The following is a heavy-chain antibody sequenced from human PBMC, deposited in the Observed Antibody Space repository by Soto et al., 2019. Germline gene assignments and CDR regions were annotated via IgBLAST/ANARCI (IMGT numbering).Heavy chain of an antibody. D-gene: IGHD2-21*02. J-gene: IGHJ6*02. V-gene: IGHV4-34*01. CDR2: INHSGST. CDR1: GGSFSGYY. CDR3: ARAFEVTQGYYYYGMDV. Sequence: SETLSLTCAVYGGSFSGYYWSWIRQPPGKGLEWIGEINHSGSTNYNPSLKSRVTISVDTSKNQFSLKLSSVTAADTAVYYCARAFEVTQGYYYYGMDVWGQGTTVTVSS.